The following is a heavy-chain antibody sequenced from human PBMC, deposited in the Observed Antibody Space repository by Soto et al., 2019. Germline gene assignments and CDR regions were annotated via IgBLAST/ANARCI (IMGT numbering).Heavy chain of an antibody. J-gene: IGHJ4*02. D-gene: IGHD4-17*01. CDR2: VFHTGST. CDR3: ARSLTLTRLCF. V-gene: IGHV4-59*01. Sequence: QVLLQESGPGQVKPSETLSLTCDVFGGTMNNYYGSWVRQSPGKGLEWIGSVFHTGSTYYSPSLKSRVTLSVETSKKQFSLTLRSVPASDTAVYYCARSLTLTRLCFWARGHQVTVS. CDR1: GGTMNNYY.